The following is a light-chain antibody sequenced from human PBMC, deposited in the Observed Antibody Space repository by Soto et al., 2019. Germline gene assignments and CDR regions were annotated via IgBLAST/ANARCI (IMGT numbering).Light chain of an antibody. J-gene: IGKJ1*01. CDR1: QSIGRW. Sequence: DIQMTQSPSTLSASVGDRVTITCRASQSIGRWLAWYQQKPGKAPNLLIYDASSLEGGVPSRFSGSGSGTEFTLTISSLQPDDLATYYCQHYNTYSSTFGQGTKVDIK. CDR3: QHYNTYSST. V-gene: IGKV1-5*01. CDR2: DAS.